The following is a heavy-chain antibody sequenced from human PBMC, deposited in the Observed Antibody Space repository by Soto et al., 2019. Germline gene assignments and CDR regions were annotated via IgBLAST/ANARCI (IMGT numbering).Heavy chain of an antibody. D-gene: IGHD3-10*01. V-gene: IGHV1-18*01. CDR1: GYTFTSAG. J-gene: IGHJ4*02. Sequence: QVQLVQSGAEVKNPGTSVKVSCKASGYTFTSAGISWVRQAPGPGLEWMGWISTYNGNIKYAQKVQGRVTMTTDTSTSIAYMELRSLTSDDTAVYYCARDLDGSGSYFTDYWGQGTLVTVSA. CDR3: ARDLDGSGSYFTDY. CDR2: ISTYNGNI.